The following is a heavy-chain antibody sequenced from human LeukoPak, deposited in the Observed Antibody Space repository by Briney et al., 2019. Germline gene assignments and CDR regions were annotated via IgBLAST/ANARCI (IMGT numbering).Heavy chain of an antibody. D-gene: IGHD5-18*01. J-gene: IGHJ4*02. V-gene: IGHV4-31*03. Sequence: SQTLSLTCTVSGGSISSGGYYWSWIRQPPGKGLEWIGDIYNSGSTYYNPSLKSRFTISLDTSKNKFSLKLSCVTAADTAVYYCERDAYNGYALRYWGQGTLVTVSS. CDR1: GGSISSGGYY. CDR3: ERDAYNGYALRY. CDR2: IYNSGST.